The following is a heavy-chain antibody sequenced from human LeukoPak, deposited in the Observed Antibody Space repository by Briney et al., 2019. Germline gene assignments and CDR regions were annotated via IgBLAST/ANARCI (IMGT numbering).Heavy chain of an antibody. CDR1: GFTVSSNY. CDR2: IYTVGNT. J-gene: IGHJ4*02. Sequence: GGSLRLSCAASGFTVSSNYMSWVRQAPGRGLEWVSVIYTVGNTYYAESVKGRFTISRDNSKNTLYLHMNTLRAEDTAVYYCARGYSYGYFDYWGQGTLVTVSS. D-gene: IGHD5-18*01. CDR3: ARGYSYGYFDY. V-gene: IGHV3-53*01.